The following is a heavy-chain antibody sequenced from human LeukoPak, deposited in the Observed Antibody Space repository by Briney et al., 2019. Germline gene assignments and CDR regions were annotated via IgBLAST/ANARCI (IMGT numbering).Heavy chain of an antibody. CDR2: IKPDGSEK. Sequence: PGGSLRLSRAASRFTFSSYSMSWVRQAPGKGLEWVANIKPDGSEKYYVDSVKGRFTISRDNAKISLYLQMNSLRAEDTAVYYCAGGRDVYRYWGQGTLVTVSS. CDR3: AGGRDVYRY. J-gene: IGHJ4*02. CDR1: RFTFSSYS. D-gene: IGHD5-24*01. V-gene: IGHV3-7*01.